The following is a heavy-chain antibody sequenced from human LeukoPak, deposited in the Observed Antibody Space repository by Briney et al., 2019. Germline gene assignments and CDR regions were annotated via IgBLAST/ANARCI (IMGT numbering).Heavy chain of an antibody. D-gene: IGHD1-26*01. V-gene: IGHV3-23*01. CDR1: VFHFSCYA. J-gene: IGHJ4*02. Sequence: PGGSLRLSFAASVFHFSCYAVNWVRQAPGKGLEWVSFISGSGDTTYYADSVKGRFTISRDSPKNTLYLQMNSLRAGDTAVYYCAKSRGESRGASNYWGQGTLVTVSS. CDR3: AKSRGESRGASNY. CDR2: ISGSGDTT.